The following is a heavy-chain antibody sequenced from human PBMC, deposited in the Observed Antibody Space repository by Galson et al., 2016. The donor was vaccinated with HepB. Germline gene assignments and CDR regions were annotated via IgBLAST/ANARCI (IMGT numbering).Heavy chain of an antibody. J-gene: IGHJ4*02. Sequence: GAEVKKPGESLKISCKGSGYSFTTYWIGWVRQMPGKGLEWMGLIYPGASNTRYSPSFQGQVTISADKSISTAYLQWSSLKASDTAMYYCARSSLYSNYQSDYWGQGTLVTVSS. CDR3: ARSSLYSNYQSDY. V-gene: IGHV5-51*01. CDR1: GYSFTTYW. CDR2: IYPGASNT. D-gene: IGHD4-11*01.